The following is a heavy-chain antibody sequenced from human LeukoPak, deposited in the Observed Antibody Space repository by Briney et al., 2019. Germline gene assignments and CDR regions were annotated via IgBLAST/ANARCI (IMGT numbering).Heavy chain of an antibody. V-gene: IGHV4-30-4*07. J-gene: IGHJ3*02. CDR1: GESISSGTYS. CDR2: IYYSGPT. D-gene: IGHD3-22*01. Sequence: SETPFLTCAIPGESISSGTYSRSWIRQPPVNGLERIGYIYYSGPTYYNPSLKSRVIISVGTSKTQFSLRLSSVPAADTAVYFCARRLTMMEGDRAHDVFDIWGQGTMVTVSS. CDR3: ARRLTMMEGDRAHDVFDI.